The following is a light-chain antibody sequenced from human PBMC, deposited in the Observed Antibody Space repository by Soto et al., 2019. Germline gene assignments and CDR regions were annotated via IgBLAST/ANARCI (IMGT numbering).Light chain of an antibody. Sequence: EIVLTQSPGTLSLSPGERGTLSCRASQSVSSSYLAWYQQKPGQAPRLLIYGASSRATGIPDRFSGSGSGTDFTLTISRLEPEDFAVYYGQHYGTAPWTFGQGTKVEIK. CDR2: GAS. CDR3: QHYGTAPWT. V-gene: IGKV3-20*01. J-gene: IGKJ1*01. CDR1: QSVSSSY.